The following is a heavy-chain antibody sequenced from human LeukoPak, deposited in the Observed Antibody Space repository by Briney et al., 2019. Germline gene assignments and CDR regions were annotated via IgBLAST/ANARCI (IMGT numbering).Heavy chain of an antibody. V-gene: IGHV4-61*02. CDR1: GGSISSGSYY. J-gene: IGHJ6*03. CDR2: IYTSGST. Sequence: SETLSLTCTVSGGSISSGSYYWSWIRQPAGKGLEWIGRIYTSGSTNYNPSLKSRVTISVDTSKNQFSLKLSSVTAADTAVYYCARGGGGGLYYYYYMDVWGKGTTVTISS. D-gene: IGHD3-16*01. CDR3: ARGGGGGLYYYYYMDV.